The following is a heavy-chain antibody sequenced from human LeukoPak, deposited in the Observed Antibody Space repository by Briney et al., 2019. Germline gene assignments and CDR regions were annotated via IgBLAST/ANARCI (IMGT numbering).Heavy chain of an antibody. J-gene: IGHJ5*02. CDR1: GGSISRGNYH. V-gene: IGHV4-61*02. CDR3: ARSNYNVLTGYYMPNWLDP. D-gene: IGHD3-9*01. CDR2: VYISGTT. Sequence: PSETLSLTCTVSGGSISRGNYHWSWIRQPAGKGLEWIGRVYISGTTNYNPSLKSRVSISIDTSKNQVSLKINSVTAADTAVYYCARSNYNVLTGYYMPNWLDPWGQGTLVTVSS.